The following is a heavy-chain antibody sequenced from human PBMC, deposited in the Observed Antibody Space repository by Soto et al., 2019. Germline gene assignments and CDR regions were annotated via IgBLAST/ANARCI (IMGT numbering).Heavy chain of an antibody. CDR3: ARGLRNYYDRSGLHY. D-gene: IGHD3-22*01. CDR1: EFTFSNYE. CDR2: ISYTGSTI. Sequence: GGSLRLSCVVSEFTFSNYEMNWVRQAPGKGLEWVSYISYTGSTIYYADSVRGRFTISRDNSKNSLYLQMNSLRAEDTAVYYCARGLRNYYDRSGLHYWGQGTLVTVSS. V-gene: IGHV3-48*03. J-gene: IGHJ4*02.